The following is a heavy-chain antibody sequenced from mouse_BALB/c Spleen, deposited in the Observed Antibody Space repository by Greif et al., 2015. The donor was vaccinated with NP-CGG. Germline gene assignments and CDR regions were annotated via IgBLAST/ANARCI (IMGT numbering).Heavy chain of an antibody. V-gene: IGHV1-14*01. D-gene: IGHD1-1*01. CDR3: ASYYYGSSYYAMDY. Sequence: VQLQQSGPELVKPGASVKMSCKASGYTFTSYVMHWVKQKPGQGLEWIGYINPYSDGTKYNEKFKGKATLTSDKSSSTAYMELSSLTSEDSAVYYCASYYYGSSYYAMDYWGQGTSVTVSS. CDR2: INPYSDGT. J-gene: IGHJ4*01. CDR1: GYTFTSYV.